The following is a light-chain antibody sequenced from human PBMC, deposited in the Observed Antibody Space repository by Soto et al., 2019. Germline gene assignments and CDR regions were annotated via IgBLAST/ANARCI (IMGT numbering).Light chain of an antibody. CDR2: EAN. CDR3: CSNAAGSTYV. CDR1: NSDVGSHHL. J-gene: IGLJ1*01. Sequence: QSVLTQPASVSGSPGQSITISCTGTNSDVGSHHLVSWYQQYPGKAPKLIIFEANKRPSGVSNRFSASKSGSTASLTISRLQAEDEADYYCCSNAAGSTYVFGSGTKVTVL. V-gene: IGLV2-23*01.